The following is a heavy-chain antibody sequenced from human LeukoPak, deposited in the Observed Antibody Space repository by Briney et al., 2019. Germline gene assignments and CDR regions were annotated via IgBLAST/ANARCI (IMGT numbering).Heavy chain of an antibody. Sequence: ASVKVSCKASGYTFINYYTHWVRQAPGQGLEWMGVINPSDGSTSYAQKFQGRATMTRDTSTTTVYMELSSPRSEDTAVYYCASTSVPSYLVGLDYWGQGTLVTVSS. CDR2: INPSDGST. V-gene: IGHV1-46*01. J-gene: IGHJ4*02. CDR1: GYTFINYY. D-gene: IGHD1-26*01. CDR3: ASTSVPSYLVGLDY.